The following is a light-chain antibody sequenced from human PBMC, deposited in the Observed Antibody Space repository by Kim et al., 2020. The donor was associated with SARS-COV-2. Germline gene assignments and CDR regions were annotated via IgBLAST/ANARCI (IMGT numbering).Light chain of an antibody. CDR2: DAS. J-gene: IGKJ4*01. V-gene: IGKV3-11*02. Sequence: SVTNYLAWYQQKPGQPPRLLSYDASNRATGIPARFSGSGSGRDYTLTISSLEPEDSAIYYCQQRSNWLTFGGGTKVDIK. CDR1: SVTNY. CDR3: QQRSNWLT.